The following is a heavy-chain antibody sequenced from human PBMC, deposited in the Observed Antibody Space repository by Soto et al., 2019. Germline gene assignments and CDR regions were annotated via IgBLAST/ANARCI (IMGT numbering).Heavy chain of an antibody. Sequence: QVQLVQSGAEVKKPGASVKVSCKASGYTFTSYGISWVRQAPGQGLEWMGWISAYNGNTNYAQKLQGRVTMTTDTASSSADMELRSLRSDDTAVYYCARRGSGRYSYHHGMDVWGQGTKGTVSS. CDR1: GYTFTSYG. J-gene: IGHJ6*02. D-gene: IGHD6-19*01. CDR2: ISAYNGNT. CDR3: ARRGSGRYSYHHGMDV. V-gene: IGHV1-18*01.